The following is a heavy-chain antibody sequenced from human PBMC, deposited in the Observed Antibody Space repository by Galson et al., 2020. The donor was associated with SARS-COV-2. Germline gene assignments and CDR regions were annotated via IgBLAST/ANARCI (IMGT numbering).Heavy chain of an antibody. D-gene: IGHD6-13*01. CDR2: IYYSGSR. CDR1: GGSISTYY. J-gene: IGHJ4*02. V-gene: IGHV4-59*01. Sequence: SETLSLTCSVSGGSISTYYWSWIRQSPGKRLEWIAYIYYSGSRNYNPSLQNRVTISVDTSKNQFSLEMRSMTTADTAVYYCAGGTEAAAGDFEYWGRGTLVTVSS. CDR3: AGGTEAAAGDFEY.